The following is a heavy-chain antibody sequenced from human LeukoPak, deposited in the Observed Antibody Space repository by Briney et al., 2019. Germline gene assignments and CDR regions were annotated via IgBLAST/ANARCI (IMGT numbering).Heavy chain of an antibody. CDR2: MKEDGSDE. J-gene: IGHJ1*01. V-gene: IGHV3-7*01. Sequence: GGSLRPSCAVSDFSFSLSTMSWVRQAAGKGLEWVAKMKEDGSDEKYVDSVKGRFTISRDNAKNSLYLQMNSLRHEDTAVYFCVVGGAGGGYFPNWGQGSLVIVSS. CDR1: DFSFSLST. D-gene: IGHD3-16*01. CDR3: VVGGAGGGYFPN.